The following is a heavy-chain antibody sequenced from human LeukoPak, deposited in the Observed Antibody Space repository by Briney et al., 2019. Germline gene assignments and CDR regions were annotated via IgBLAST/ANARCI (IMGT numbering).Heavy chain of an antibody. CDR2: IYYSGST. Sequence: SQTLSLTCAVSGGSISSGGYSWSWIRQPPGKGLEWIGYIYYSGSTYYNPSLKSRVTISVDTSKNQFSLKLSSVTAADTAVYYCARVSRGRITIFGVVDWGQGTLVTVSS. CDR1: GGSISSGGYS. V-gene: IGHV4-30-4*08. CDR3: ARVSRGRITIFGVVD. D-gene: IGHD3-3*01. J-gene: IGHJ4*02.